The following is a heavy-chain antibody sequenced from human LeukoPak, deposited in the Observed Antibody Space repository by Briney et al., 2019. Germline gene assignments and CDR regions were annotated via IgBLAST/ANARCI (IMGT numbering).Heavy chain of an antibody. CDR2: IWYDGSNK. CDR3: ARGYDILTGYYNGFDY. D-gene: IGHD3-9*01. CDR1: GFTFSSYA. J-gene: IGHJ4*02. Sequence: GGSLRLSCAASGFTFSSYAMSWVRQAPGKGLEWVAVIWYDGSNKYYADSVKGRFTISRDNSKNTLYLQMNSLRAEDTAVYYCARGYDILTGYYNGFDYWGQGTLVTVSS. V-gene: IGHV3-33*08.